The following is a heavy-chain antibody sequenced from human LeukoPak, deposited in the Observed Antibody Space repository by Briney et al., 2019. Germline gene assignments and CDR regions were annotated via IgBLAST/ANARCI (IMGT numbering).Heavy chain of an antibody. D-gene: IGHD3-10*01. CDR1: GGSFSGHF. CDR3: ARVRYSYGSGVDGFDI. Sequence: SETLSLTCAVYGGSFSGHFWTWIRQPPGMGPEWIGEINHSGTTNYKPSLKSRVTISVDTSKNQFSLKMSSVTAADTAVYYCARVRYSYGSGVDGFDIWGQGTMVTVSS. V-gene: IGHV4-34*01. J-gene: IGHJ3*02. CDR2: INHSGTT.